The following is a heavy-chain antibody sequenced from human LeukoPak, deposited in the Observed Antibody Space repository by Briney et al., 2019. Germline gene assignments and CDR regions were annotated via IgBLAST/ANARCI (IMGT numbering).Heavy chain of an antibody. V-gene: IGHV1-2*06. Sequence: ASVKVSCKASGYTFTGYYMHWVRQAPGQGLEWMGRIYPNSGGTNYAQKFQGRVTMTRDTSISTAYMELGWLRSDDTAIYYCARESGRGYGYDYWGQGTLVTVSS. CDR3: ARESGRGYGYDY. D-gene: IGHD5-18*01. CDR2: IYPNSGGT. J-gene: IGHJ4*02. CDR1: GYTFTGYY.